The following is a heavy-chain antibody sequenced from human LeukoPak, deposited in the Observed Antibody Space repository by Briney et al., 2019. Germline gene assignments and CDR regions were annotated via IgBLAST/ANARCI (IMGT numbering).Heavy chain of an antibody. CDR3: ARLGGNLSR. Sequence: GGSLRLSCVASGFNFSTSDMNWVRQAPGKGLDWVAHITTRGTTTYYADSVKGRFTLSRDNAKNSLYLQMNTLRAEDTAVYYCARLGGNLSRWGQGTLVTVSS. CDR1: GFNFSTSD. CDR2: ITTRGTTT. V-gene: IGHV3-48*03. D-gene: IGHD1-26*01. J-gene: IGHJ4*02.